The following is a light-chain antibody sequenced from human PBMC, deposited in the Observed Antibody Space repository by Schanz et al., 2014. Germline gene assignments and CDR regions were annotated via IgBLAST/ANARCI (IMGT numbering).Light chain of an antibody. CDR2: AAS. Sequence: DIQMTQSPSSLSASVGDRVTITCRTSQSISSYLNWYQQKPGKAPKLLIYAASSLQSGVPSRFSGSGSGTEFTLSISSLQAEDFATYYCQQSYSTPRTFGQGTKVEIK. CDR1: QSISSY. V-gene: IGKV1-39*01. J-gene: IGKJ1*01. CDR3: QQSYSTPRT.